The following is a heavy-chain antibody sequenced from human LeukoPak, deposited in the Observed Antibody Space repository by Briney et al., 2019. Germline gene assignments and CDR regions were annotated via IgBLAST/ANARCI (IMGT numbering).Heavy chain of an antibody. CDR1: GFTFSNYG. CDR2: LSGSGGTT. CDR3: AKQILSPNYYYYGMDV. J-gene: IGHJ6*02. Sequence: GGSLRLSCAASGFTFSNYGMTWVRQAPGKGLEWVSTLSGSGGTTYYADSVKGRFTISRDNSKNTLYLQMNSLRAEDTAVYYCAKQILSPNYYYYGMDVWGQGTTVTVSS. V-gene: IGHV3-23*01. D-gene: IGHD2-15*01.